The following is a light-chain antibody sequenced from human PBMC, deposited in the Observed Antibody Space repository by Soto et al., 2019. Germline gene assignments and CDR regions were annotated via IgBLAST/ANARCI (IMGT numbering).Light chain of an antibody. CDR2: GNS. CDR1: SSNIGAGYD. CDR3: QSYDSSLSGSEV. J-gene: IGLJ1*01. V-gene: IGLV1-40*01. Sequence: QSVLTQPPSVSGAPGQRVTISCTGSSSNIGAGYDVHWYQQLPGTAPKLLIYGNSNRPSGVPDRFSGSESGTSASLAITGLQAEDEADYYCQSYDSSLSGSEVFGTGTKLTVL.